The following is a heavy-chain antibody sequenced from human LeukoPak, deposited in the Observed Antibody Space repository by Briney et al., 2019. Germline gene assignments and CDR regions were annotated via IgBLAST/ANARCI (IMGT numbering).Heavy chain of an antibody. CDR3: ARAPDTAMVVDYYYYYYMDV. CDR1: GGSISSHY. Sequence: SETLSLTCTVSGGSISSHYWSWIRQPPGKGLEWIGYIYTSGSTNYNPSLKSRVTISVDTSKNQFSLKLSSVTAADTAVYYCARAPDTAMVVDYYYYYYMDVWGKGTTVTVSS. D-gene: IGHD5-18*01. CDR2: IYTSGST. V-gene: IGHV4-59*11. J-gene: IGHJ6*03.